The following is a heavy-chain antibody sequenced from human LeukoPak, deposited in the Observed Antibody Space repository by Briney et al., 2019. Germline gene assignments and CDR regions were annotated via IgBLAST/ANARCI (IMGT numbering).Heavy chain of an antibody. CDR1: GFPFSSYA. CDR3: AKGVYYYDSSAYYYTYYFDY. Sequence: GGSLRLSCAASGFPFSSYAMIWVRQAPRKGLEWGSAISRSGGTTYFADSVKGRFTISRDNSKNTLYLQMNTLRAEDTAVYYCAKGVYYYDSSAYYYTYYFDYWGQGTLVTVSS. CDR2: ISRSGGTT. J-gene: IGHJ4*02. V-gene: IGHV3-23*01. D-gene: IGHD3-22*01.